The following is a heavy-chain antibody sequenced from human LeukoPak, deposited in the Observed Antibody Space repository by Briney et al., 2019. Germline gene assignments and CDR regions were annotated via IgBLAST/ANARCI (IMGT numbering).Heavy chain of an antibody. J-gene: IGHJ4*02. CDR1: GFTFSSFE. CDR3: ARADYPDY. V-gene: IGHV3-48*03. D-gene: IGHD4/OR15-4a*01. Sequence: GGSLRLSCAASGFTFSSFEMNWVRQAPGKGLEWVSYISTSGSTQYYADSVKGRFTISRDNAKNSLFLQMNSLRAEDTAVYDCARADYPDYWGQGTLVTVSS. CDR2: ISTSGSTQ.